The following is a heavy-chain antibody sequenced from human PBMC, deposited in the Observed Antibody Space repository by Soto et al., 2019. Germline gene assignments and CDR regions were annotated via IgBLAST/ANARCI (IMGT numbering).Heavy chain of an antibody. CDR3: ARHDSSGYDYYYYYYMDV. CDR2: IYYSGST. D-gene: IGHD5-12*01. CDR1: GGSISSSSYY. J-gene: IGHJ6*03. V-gene: IGHV4-39*01. Sequence: SETLSLTCTVSGGSISSSSYYWGWIRQPPGKGLEWIGSIYYSGSTYYNPSLKSRVTISVDTSKNQFSLKLSSVTAADTAVYYCARHDSSGYDYYYYYYMDVWGKGTTVTVSS.